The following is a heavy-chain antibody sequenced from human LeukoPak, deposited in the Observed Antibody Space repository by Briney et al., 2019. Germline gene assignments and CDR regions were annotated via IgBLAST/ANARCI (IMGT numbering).Heavy chain of an antibody. CDR1: GFTFSSYA. CDR3: AKNSAHYYDSSVESYFDY. V-gene: IGHV3-23*01. CDR2: ISGSGGSI. D-gene: IGHD3-22*01. Sequence: GSLRLSCAASGFTFSSYAMSWVRQAPGKGLEWVSAISGSGGSIYYTDSVKGRFTISRDNSKNTLYLQMNSLRAEDTAVYYCAKNSAHYYDSSVESYFDYWGQGTLVTVSS. J-gene: IGHJ4*02.